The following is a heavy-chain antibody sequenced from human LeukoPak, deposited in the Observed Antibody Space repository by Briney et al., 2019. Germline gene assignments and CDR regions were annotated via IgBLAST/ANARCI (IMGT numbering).Heavy chain of an antibody. CDR1: GGSLSSYY. Sequence: SETLSLTCTVSGGSLSSYYWSWLRQPPGKGLEWIGYIYYSGSTNYNPSLKGRVTISVDTSKNQFSLKLSSVTAADTAVYYCARAGRSGWSNYYYYGMDVWGQGTTVTVSS. CDR3: ARAGRSGWSNYYYYGMDV. CDR2: IYYSGST. V-gene: IGHV4-59*01. J-gene: IGHJ6*02. D-gene: IGHD6-19*01.